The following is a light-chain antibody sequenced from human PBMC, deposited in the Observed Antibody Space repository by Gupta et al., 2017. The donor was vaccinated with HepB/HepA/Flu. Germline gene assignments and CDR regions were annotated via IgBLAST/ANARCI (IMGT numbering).Light chain of an antibody. Sequence: QAVVTQEPSLTASPGGTGTLTFGSNTGPVPSVHYTYWFQQKPGQAPKTLIYDTTDKHSWTPARFSGSLLGDKAALTLSGAQPEDEADYYCFLHYSTTRVFGGGTKLTIL. CDR1: TGPVPSVHY. CDR2: DTT. J-gene: IGLJ2*01. CDR3: FLHYSTTRV. V-gene: IGLV7-46*01.